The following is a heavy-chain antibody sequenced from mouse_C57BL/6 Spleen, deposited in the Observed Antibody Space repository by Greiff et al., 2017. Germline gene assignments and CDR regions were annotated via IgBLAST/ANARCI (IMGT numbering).Heavy chain of an antibody. CDR3: TRSGSD. CDR2: IDPETGGT. J-gene: IGHJ3*01. V-gene: IGHV1-15*01. Sequence: VQLQQSGAELVRPGASVTLSCKASGYTFTDYEMHWVKQTPVHGLEWIGAIDPETGGTAYNQKVKGKAILTADKSSSTAYMELRSLTSEDSAVYYCTRSGSDWGQGTLVTVSA. D-gene: IGHD3-1*01. CDR1: GYTFTDYE.